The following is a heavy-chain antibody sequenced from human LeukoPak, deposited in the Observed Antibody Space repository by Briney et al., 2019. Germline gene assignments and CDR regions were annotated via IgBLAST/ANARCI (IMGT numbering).Heavy chain of an antibody. Sequence: SETLSLSCAVSGGSISSTSYYWAWIRQPPGKGLEWIGTVYYSGSTYHNPSLKSRVTMSVDTSRNQFSLKLSSVDAADTAVYYCAKAGVRYFDSSGLYAFDFWGQGTTVTVSS. V-gene: IGHV4-39*01. D-gene: IGHD3-22*01. CDR1: GGSISSTSYY. J-gene: IGHJ3*01. CDR2: VYYSGST. CDR3: AKAGVRYFDSSGLYAFDF.